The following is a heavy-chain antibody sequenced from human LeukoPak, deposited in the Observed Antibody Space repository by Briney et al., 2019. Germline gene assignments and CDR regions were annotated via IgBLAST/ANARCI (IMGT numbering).Heavy chain of an antibody. CDR3: ARGGPLGIAAAGFDY. Sequence: GESLKISCKGSGYSFTSYWIGWVRQMPGKGLEWMGIIYPGDSDTRYSPSFQGQVTISADKSISTAYLQWSSLKASDTAMYYCARGGPLGIAAAGFDYWGQGTLVTVSS. CDR1: GYSFTSYW. CDR2: IYPGDSDT. J-gene: IGHJ4*02. D-gene: IGHD6-13*01. V-gene: IGHV5-51*01.